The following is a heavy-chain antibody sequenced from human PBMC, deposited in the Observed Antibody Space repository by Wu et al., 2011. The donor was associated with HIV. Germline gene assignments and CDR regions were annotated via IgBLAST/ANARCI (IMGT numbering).Heavy chain of an antibody. CDR1: GYTFTDYF. D-gene: IGHD2-2*01. V-gene: IGHV1-2*02. CDR3: VRAEEEKTGYCNTVSCWDY. CDR2: INPNSGGT. J-gene: IGHJ4*02. Sequence: QVQLVQSGAEVKKPGASVKVSCKASGYTFTDYFLHWVRQATGQGLEWMGWINPNSGGTKYAQKFNGRVTMTRDTSISTAYMELSRLRSDDTAIYYCVRAEEEKTGYCNTVSCWDYWGQGTLATVSS.